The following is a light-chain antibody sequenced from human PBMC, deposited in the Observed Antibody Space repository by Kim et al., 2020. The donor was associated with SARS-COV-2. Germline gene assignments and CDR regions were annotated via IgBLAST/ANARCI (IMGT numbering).Light chain of an antibody. CDR2: RDN. J-gene: IGLJ2*01. Sequence: QAGLTQPPSVSKGLRQTATLTCTGNINNVGNQGAAWLQQHQGHPPKLLFYRDNNRPSGISARFSASRSGSTASLTITGLQPEDEADYYCSAWDSSLSAWFFGGGTQLTVL. CDR3: SAWDSSLSAWF. V-gene: IGLV10-54*01. CDR1: INNVGNQG.